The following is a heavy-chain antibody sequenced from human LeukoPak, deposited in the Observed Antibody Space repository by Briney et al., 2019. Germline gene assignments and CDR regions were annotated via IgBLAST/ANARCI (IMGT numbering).Heavy chain of an antibody. CDR2: IRVYNGNT. CDR1: GYTFTSYG. D-gene: IGHD5-24*01. Sequence: ASVKVSCKASGYTFTSYGINWVRQAPGQGLEWMGWIRVYNGNTNYAQKLQGRVTMTTDTSTSTAYMELRSLRSEDTAFYYCATDHSMANTAWWFDPWGQGTLVTVSS. CDR3: ATDHSMANTAWWFDP. J-gene: IGHJ5*02. V-gene: IGHV1-18*01.